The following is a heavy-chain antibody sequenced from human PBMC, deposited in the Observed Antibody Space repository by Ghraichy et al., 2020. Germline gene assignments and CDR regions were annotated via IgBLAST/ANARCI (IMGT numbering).Heavy chain of an antibody. J-gene: IGHJ4*02. CDR2: IDHSGST. D-gene: IGHD6-6*01. CDR3: ATRVEARPY. Sequence: SETLSLTCTVSGGSISSADWWTWVRQPPGRGLEWIGDIDHSGSTNYNSSLKSRVTISGDRSKNQFSLTVSSVPAADTALYYCATRVEARPYWGQGALVTVSS. CDR1: GGSISSADW. V-gene: IGHV4-4*02.